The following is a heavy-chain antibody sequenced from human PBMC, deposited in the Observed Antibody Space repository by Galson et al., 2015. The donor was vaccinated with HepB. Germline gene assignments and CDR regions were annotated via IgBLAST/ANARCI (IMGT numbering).Heavy chain of an antibody. Sequence: SLRLSCAASGFTFSDYAMTWVRQAPGKGLEWVSTTVGSGGRTYYAVPVKGRFSISRDNSKNTLSLQMNSLRAEDTAVYYCAKDSRDFYDRSGYYYGWLDPWGQGTLVTVSS. D-gene: IGHD3-22*01. CDR1: GFTFSDYA. CDR3: AKDSRDFYDRSGYYYGWLDP. J-gene: IGHJ5*02. V-gene: IGHV3-23*01. CDR2: TVGSGGRT.